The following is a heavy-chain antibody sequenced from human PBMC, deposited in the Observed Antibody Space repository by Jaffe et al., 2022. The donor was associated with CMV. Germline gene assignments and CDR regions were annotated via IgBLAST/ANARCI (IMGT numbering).Heavy chain of an antibody. CDR3: ARTMGPPAGDYYYYMDV. CDR1: GGSISRYF. J-gene: IGHJ6*03. Sequence: QVQLQESGPGLVKPSETLSLTCTVSGGSISRYFWSWIRQTPGKGLEWIGYVYYSGSTNYNPSLKSRVTISGDTSKNQFSLKLKSVTAADTAVYYCARTMGPPAGDYYYYMDVWGTGTTVTVSS. CDR2: VYYSGST. V-gene: IGHV4-59*01.